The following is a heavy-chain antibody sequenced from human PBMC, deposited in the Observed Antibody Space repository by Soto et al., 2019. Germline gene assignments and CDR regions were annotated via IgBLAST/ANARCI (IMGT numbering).Heavy chain of an antibody. J-gene: IGHJ5*02. D-gene: IGHD2-21*01. Sequence: QVQLVESGGGVVQPGRSLRLSCAASGFTFSIYAMHWVRQAPGKGLEWVAVISYDGSNKYYADSVKGRFTISRDHSKNTLYLQMHRLRAEDSALYYCEREYSDGWCDPWGQGTLVTVSS. CDR3: EREYSDGWCDP. CDR1: GFTFSIYA. CDR2: ISYDGSNK. V-gene: IGHV3-30-3*01.